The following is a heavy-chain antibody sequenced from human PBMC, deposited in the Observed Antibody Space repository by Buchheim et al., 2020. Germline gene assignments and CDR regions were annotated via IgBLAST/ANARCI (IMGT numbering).Heavy chain of an antibody. V-gene: IGHV1-18*01. J-gene: IGHJ6*02. D-gene: IGHD3-10*01. Sequence: QVQLVQSGAEVKKPGASVKVSCKASGYTFTSYGISWVRQAPGQGLEWMGWISAYNGNTNYAQKLQGRVTMTTDTSTSTAYMELRSLRSDGTAVYYCARDTVLLWFGELPFSRDYYYGMDVWGQGTT. CDR1: GYTFTSYG. CDR3: ARDTVLLWFGELPFSRDYYYGMDV. CDR2: ISAYNGNT.